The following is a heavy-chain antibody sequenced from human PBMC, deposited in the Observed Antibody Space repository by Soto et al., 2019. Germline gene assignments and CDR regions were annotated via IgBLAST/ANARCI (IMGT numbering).Heavy chain of an antibody. CDR2: IYSGGST. J-gene: IGHJ4*02. Sequence: GGSLRLSCAASGFTVSSNCMSWVRQAPGKGLEWVSVIYSGGSTYYADSVKGRFTISRHNSKNTLYLQMNSLRAEDTAVYYCAKTYDSSGRYFDYWGQGTLVTVSS. V-gene: IGHV3-53*04. CDR1: GFTVSSNC. CDR3: AKTYDSSGRYFDY. D-gene: IGHD3-22*01.